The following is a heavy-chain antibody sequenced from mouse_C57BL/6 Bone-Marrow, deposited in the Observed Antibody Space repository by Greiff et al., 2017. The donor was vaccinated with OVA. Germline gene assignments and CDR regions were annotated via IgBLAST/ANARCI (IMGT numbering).Heavy chain of an antibody. Sequence: QVQLKESGAELVRPGASVTLSCKASGYTFTDYEMHWVKQTPVHGLEWIGAIDPETGGTAYNQKFKGKATFTADTSSNTAYMQLSSLTTEDSAIYYCAIYYDYPYYFDYWGQGTTLTVSS. J-gene: IGHJ2*01. CDR3: AIYYDYPYYFDY. CDR1: GYTFTDYE. D-gene: IGHD2-4*01. CDR2: IDPETGGT. V-gene: IGHV1-15*01.